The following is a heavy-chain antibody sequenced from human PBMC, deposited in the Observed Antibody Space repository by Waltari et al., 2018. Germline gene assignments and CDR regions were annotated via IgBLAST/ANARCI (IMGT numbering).Heavy chain of an antibody. V-gene: IGHV4-39*01. CDR1: GGSISSSSYY. CDR2: IYYSGST. CDR3: ARLSGYSSSYYDY. Sequence: QLQLQESGPGLVKPSETLSLTCTVSGGSISSSSYYWGWIRQPPGKGLEWIGSIYYSGSTYYNPSLKSRVTISVDTSKNQFSLKLSSVTAADTAVYYCARLSGYSSSYYDYWGQGTLVTVSS. J-gene: IGHJ4*02. D-gene: IGHD6-13*01.